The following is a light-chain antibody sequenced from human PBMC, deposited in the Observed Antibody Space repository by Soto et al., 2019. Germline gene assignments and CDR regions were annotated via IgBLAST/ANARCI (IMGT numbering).Light chain of an antibody. Sequence: ENVLTQSPATLSLSPGERATLSCRASQSVSRNLAWYQQKPGQAPRLLIYDASNRAAGIPARFSGSGSGTDFTLTISSLEPEDFAVYYCQQRSNWPLTFGGGTKVDI. V-gene: IGKV3-11*01. CDR3: QQRSNWPLT. CDR2: DAS. J-gene: IGKJ4*01. CDR1: QSVSRN.